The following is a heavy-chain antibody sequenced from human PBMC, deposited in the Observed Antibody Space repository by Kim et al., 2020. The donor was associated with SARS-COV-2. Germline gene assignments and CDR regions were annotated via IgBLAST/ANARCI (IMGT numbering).Heavy chain of an antibody. CDR3: ARDTTALTADNFYGLDV. V-gene: IGHV3-11*05. Sequence: GGFLRLSCAASGFTFSDYYMTWIRQAPGKGLEWVSYISGSSTYTNYADSVKGRFTISRDNAKNSLYLQMNSLTAEDAAVYYCARDTTALTADNFYGLDVWGQGTTVTVSS. CDR1: GFTFSDYY. J-gene: IGHJ6*02. D-gene: IGHD7-27*01. CDR2: ISGSSTYT.